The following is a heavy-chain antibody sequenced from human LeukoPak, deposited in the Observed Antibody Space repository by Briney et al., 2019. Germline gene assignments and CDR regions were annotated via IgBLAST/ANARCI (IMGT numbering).Heavy chain of an antibody. CDR3: ARDHYYGSGSYPLY. V-gene: IGHV3-7*04. CDR2: IKQDGSEK. D-gene: IGHD3-10*01. CDR1: GFTFSSYS. J-gene: IGHJ4*02. Sequence: GGSLRLSCAASGFTFSSYSMRWVRQAPGKGLERVANIKQDGSEKYYVDSVKGRFTISRDNAKNSLYLQMNSLRVEDTAVYYCARDHYYGSGSYPLYWGQGALVTVSS.